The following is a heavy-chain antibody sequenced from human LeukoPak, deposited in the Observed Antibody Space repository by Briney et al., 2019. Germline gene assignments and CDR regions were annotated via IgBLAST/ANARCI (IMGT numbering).Heavy chain of an antibody. CDR3: ARADRQEVDY. V-gene: IGHV4-59*10. CDR2: IYTSGST. CDR1: GGSFSGYY. J-gene: IGHJ4*02. Sequence: SETLSLTCAVYGGSFSGYYWSWIRQPAGKGLEWIGRIYTSGSTNYNPSLKSRVTMSVDTSKNQFSLKLSSVTAADTAVYYCARADRQEVDYWGQGTLVTVSS.